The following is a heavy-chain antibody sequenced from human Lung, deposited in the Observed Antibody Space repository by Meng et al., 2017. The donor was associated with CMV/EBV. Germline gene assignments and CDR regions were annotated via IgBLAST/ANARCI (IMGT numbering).Heavy chain of an antibody. CDR3: ARNWGYNDGTSYYWGMFDY. Sequence: SCAASGFTFSDYSLNWVRQAPGKGLEWISYISFSGTTMYYADSVKGRFTISRDYAKNSLYLQMNSLRAEDTAVYYCARNWGYNDGTSYYWGMFDYWXQGTXVTVSS. CDR2: ISFSGTTM. V-gene: IGHV3-48*04. CDR1: GFTFSDYS. D-gene: IGHD3-22*01. J-gene: IGHJ4*02.